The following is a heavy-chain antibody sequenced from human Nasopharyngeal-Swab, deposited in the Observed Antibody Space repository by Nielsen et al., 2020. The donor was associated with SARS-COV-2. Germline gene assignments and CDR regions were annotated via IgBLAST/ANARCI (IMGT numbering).Heavy chain of an antibody. CDR3: ARGAWFGEFNWFDP. Sequence: WIRQPPGKALEWLALIDWDGDKYYSTSLKTRLTISKDTSKNQVVLTMTNMDPVDTATYYCARGAWFGEFNWFDPWGQGTLVTVSS. J-gene: IGHJ5*02. D-gene: IGHD3-10*01. CDR2: IDWDGDK. V-gene: IGHV2-70*01.